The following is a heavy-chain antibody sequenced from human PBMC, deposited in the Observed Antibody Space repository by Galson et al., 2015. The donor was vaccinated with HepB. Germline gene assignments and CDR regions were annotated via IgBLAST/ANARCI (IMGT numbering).Heavy chain of an antibody. D-gene: IGHD1-20*01. J-gene: IGHJ3*02. CDR2: IYSGGSA. V-gene: IGHV3-53*01. CDR3: ARQAITGTDSFDI. Sequence: SLRLSCAASGFPVSSYYMSWVRQAPGKGLEWVSLIYSGGSAEYADSVKGRFTISRESSKNTLYLKMNSLRAEDTAVYYCARQAITGTDSFDIWGRGTVVTVSS. CDR1: GFPVSSYY.